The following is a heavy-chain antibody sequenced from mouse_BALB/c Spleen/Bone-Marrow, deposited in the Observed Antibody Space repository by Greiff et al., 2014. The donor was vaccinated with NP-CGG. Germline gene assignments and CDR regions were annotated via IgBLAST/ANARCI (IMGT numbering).Heavy chain of an antibody. D-gene: IGHD2-4*01. J-gene: IGHJ2*01. CDR2: IWAGGST. CDR3: ATYDYDGRFDY. Sequence: VQLQQSGPGLVAPSQNLSITCTVSGFSLTNYGVHWIRQPPGKGLEWLGIIWAGGSTNYNSALMSRLSISKDNSKSQVFFKMNSLQTDDTAIYYCATYDYDGRFDYWGQGNTLPVSS. CDR1: GFSLTNYG. V-gene: IGHV2-9*02.